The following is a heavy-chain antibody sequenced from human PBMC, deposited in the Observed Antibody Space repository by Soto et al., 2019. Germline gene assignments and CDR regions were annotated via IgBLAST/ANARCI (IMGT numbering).Heavy chain of an antibody. Sequence: GGSLRLSCAASGFTFSSYGMHWVRQAPGKGLEWVAVISYDGSNKYYADSVKGRFTNSRDNSKNTLYLQMNSLRAEDTAVYYCAKNDIVGLVAGYYYYYGMDVWGQGTTVTVSS. CDR1: GFTFSSYG. D-gene: IGHD1-26*01. CDR2: ISYDGSNK. V-gene: IGHV3-30*18. CDR3: AKNDIVGLVAGYYYYYGMDV. J-gene: IGHJ6*02.